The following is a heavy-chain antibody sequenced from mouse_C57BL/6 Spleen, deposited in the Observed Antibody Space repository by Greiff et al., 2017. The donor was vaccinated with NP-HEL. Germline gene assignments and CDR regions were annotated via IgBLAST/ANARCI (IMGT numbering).Heavy chain of an antibody. CDR1: GFTFSSYA. CDR3: ARDGYDYDGYCFDY. V-gene: IGHV5-4*01. J-gene: IGHJ2*01. Sequence: EVQRVESGGGLVKPGGSLKLSCAASGFTFSSYAMSWVRQTPEKRLEWVATISDGGSYTYYPDNVKGRFTISRDNAKNNLYLQMSHLKSEDTAMYYCARDGYDYDGYCFDYWGQGTTLTVSS. D-gene: IGHD2-4*01. CDR2: ISDGGSYT.